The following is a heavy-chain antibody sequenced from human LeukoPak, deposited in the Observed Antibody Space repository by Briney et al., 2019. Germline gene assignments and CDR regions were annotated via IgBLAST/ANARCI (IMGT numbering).Heavy chain of an antibody. CDR3: SGTLGELSFYDY. CDR2: IRGTPYGGTT. Sequence: GGSLRLSCTASGFTLGDYAVSWVRQAPGKGLEWVGFIRGTPYGGTTEYAASVKGRFTISRDDSKSIAHLQLNSLKTEDTAVYYYSGTLGELSFYDYWGQGTLVTVSS. D-gene: IGHD3-16*02. V-gene: IGHV3-49*04. J-gene: IGHJ4*02. CDR1: GFTLGDYA.